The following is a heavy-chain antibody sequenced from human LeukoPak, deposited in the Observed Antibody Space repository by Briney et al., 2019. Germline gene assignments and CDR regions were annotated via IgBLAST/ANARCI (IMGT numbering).Heavy chain of an antibody. CDR2: ISGSGGST. CDR1: GFTFSSYA. Sequence: GGSLRLSCAASGFTFSSYAMSWVRQAPGKGLEWVSAISGSGGSTYYADSVKGRFTISRGNSKNTLYLQINSLRAEDTAVYYCAKGSPWYGSHPEWFDPWGQGTLVTVSS. CDR3: AKGSPWYGSHPEWFDP. V-gene: IGHV3-23*01. D-gene: IGHD6-13*01. J-gene: IGHJ5*02.